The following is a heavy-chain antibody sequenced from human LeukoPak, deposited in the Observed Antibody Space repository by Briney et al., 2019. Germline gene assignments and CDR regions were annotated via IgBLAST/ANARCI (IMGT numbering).Heavy chain of an antibody. CDR2: ISAYNVNT. CDR1: RYTFTSYG. J-gene: IGHJ5*02. Sequence: EASVKVSCKAFRYTFTSYGISWVRQAPGQGLEWMGWISAYNVNTNYAQKLQGRVTMTADTSISTAYMELRSLRSHDTAVYYCARRTTYYDILTGYYTDWFDPWGQGTLVTVSS. D-gene: IGHD3-9*01. CDR3: ARRTTYYDILTGYYTDWFDP. V-gene: IGHV1-18*01.